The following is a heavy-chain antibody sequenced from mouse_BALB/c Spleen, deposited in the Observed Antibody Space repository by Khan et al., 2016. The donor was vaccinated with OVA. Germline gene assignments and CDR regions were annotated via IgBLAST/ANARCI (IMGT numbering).Heavy chain of an antibody. CDR1: GFTFTDYY. D-gene: IGHD4-1*02. J-gene: IGHJ2*01. V-gene: IGHV7-3*02. CDR3: ARDQVGSSFAY. Sequence: EVQLVESGGGLVQPGGSLRLSCATSGFTFTDYYMTWVRQPPGEALEWLGFIANKADGYRTEYSASVKGRFTFSRDTSQNILYLQMTTLRPEDSGTYYCARDQVGSSFAYWGQGTTLTVSS. CDR2: IANKADGYRT.